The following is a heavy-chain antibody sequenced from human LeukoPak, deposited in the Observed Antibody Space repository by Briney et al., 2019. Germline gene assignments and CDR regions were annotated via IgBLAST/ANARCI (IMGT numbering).Heavy chain of an antibody. D-gene: IGHD6-6*01. J-gene: IGHJ4*02. CDR1: GFMFSSYS. CDR2: ISSSSSTI. V-gene: IGHV3-48*04. CDR3: ARDILGIAARSFDY. Sequence: GGSLRLSCAASGFMFSSYSMNWVRQAPGKGLEWVSYISSSSSTIYYVDSVKGRFTISRDNAKNSLYLQMNSLRAEDTAVYYCARDILGIAARSFDYWGQGTLVTVSS.